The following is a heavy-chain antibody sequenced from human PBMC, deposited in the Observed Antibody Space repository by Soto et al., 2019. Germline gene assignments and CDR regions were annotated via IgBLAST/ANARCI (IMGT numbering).Heavy chain of an antibody. CDR1: GYSISSGYY. J-gene: IGHJ6*02. CDR2: IYHSGST. V-gene: IGHV4-38-2*01. Sequence: SETLSLTCAVSGYSISSGYYWGWVRQPPGKGLEWIGSIYHSGSTYYNPSLKSRVTISVDTSKNQFSLKLNSVTAADTAVYYCARGGYSGYDYYYSYYGMDVWGQGXTVTVYS. CDR3: ARGGYSGYDYYYSYYGMDV. D-gene: IGHD5-12*01.